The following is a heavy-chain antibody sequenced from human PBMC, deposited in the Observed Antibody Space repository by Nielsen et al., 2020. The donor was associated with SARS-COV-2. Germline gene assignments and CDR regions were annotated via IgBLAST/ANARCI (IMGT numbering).Heavy chain of an antibody. CDR2: MSPSSGKT. CDR3: VSGGYFDWLLAFDQ. D-gene: IGHD3-9*01. CDR1: ADTFTSYG. J-gene: IGHJ4*02. V-gene: IGHV1-8*01. Sequence: ASVKVSCKASADTFTSYGINWLRQATGQRLEWMGRMSPSSGKTDYAQKFQGRVRMTRNTSINTAYMELSSLRSDDTAVYYCVSGGYFDWLLAFDQWGQGTLVTVSS.